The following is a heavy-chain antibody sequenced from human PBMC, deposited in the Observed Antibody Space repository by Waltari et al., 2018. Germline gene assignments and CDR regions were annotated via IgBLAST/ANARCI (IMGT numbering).Heavy chain of an antibody. Sequence: VQVMQSGAEMKQPGSSVKVSCTVSGDTLNRYAVSWVRQAPGQGLEWMGRIVPVLQMTNYAQRFRGRITLTASTSATTAFMDLSGLRSEDTAVYYCALSPQQLLAFDFWGQGTMV. CDR2: IVPVLQMT. D-gene: IGHD6-13*01. J-gene: IGHJ3*01. CDR3: ALSPQQLLAFDF. CDR1: GDTLNRYA. V-gene: IGHV1-69*04.